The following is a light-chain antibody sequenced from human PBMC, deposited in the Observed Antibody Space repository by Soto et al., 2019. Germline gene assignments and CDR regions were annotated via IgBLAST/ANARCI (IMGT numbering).Light chain of an antibody. CDR1: SGYSNDK. CDR3: GADHGSGSNFVMV. CDR2: VGTGGIVG. Sequence: QSVLTQPPSASASLGASVTLTCTLSSGYSNDKVDWYQQRPGKGPRFVMRVGTGGIVGSKGDGIPDRFSVLGSGLNRYLTIKNIQEEDESDCHCGADHGSGSNFVMVFGGGTKLTVL. J-gene: IGLJ3*02. V-gene: IGLV9-49*01.